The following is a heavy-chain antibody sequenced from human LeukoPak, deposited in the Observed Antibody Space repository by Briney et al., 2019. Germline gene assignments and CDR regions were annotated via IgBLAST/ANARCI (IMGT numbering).Heavy chain of an antibody. Sequence: GGSLRLSCAASGFTFSSYGMSWVRQAPGKGLEWVSSISNSGGSTYHADSVKGRFTISRDNSKNTLYLQMNSLRAEDTAVYYCAKVFGLRYFDWLLTPDAFDIWGQGTMVTVSS. D-gene: IGHD3-9*01. J-gene: IGHJ3*02. CDR2: ISNSGGST. CDR1: GFTFSSYG. CDR3: AKVFGLRYFDWLLTPDAFDI. V-gene: IGHV3-23*01.